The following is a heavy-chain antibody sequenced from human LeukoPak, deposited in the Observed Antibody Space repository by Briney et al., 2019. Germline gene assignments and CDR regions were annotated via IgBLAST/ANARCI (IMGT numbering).Heavy chain of an antibody. CDR2: VNPKGGAS. CDR1: GFTFTDYF. CDR3: VRDREVVGSTSDFDH. V-gene: IGHV1-2*02. J-gene: IGHJ4*02. Sequence: ASVKVSCKTSGFTFTDYFMQWVRQAPGQRLEWMGWVNPKGGASHYAQKFQGRVTMTWDPSITTAYMELSRLRSDDTAIYYCVRDREVVGSTSDFDHWGQGSLVTVSS. D-gene: IGHD1-26*01.